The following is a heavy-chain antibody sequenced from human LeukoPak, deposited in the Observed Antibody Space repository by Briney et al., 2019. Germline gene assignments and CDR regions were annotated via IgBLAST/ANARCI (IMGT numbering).Heavy chain of an antibody. CDR2: INTNNGDT. J-gene: IGHJ3*02. CDR1: GYTFTGYH. D-gene: IGHD6-13*01. V-gene: IGHV1-2*02. Sequence: ASVRVSCQASGYTFTGYHMHWVRQAPGQGLEWVGCINTNNGDTNYAQKFQGRVTMTRDTSITTAYMDLSRLRSDDTAVYYCARDLPGYSSAFDIWGQGTMVTVSS. CDR3: ARDLPGYSSAFDI.